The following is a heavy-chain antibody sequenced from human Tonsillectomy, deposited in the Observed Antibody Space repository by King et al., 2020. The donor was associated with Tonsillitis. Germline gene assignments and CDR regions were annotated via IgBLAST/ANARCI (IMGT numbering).Heavy chain of an antibody. CDR3: AKERGYCSSAICSPFDY. V-gene: IGHV3-23*04. D-gene: IGHD2-2*01. CDR2: ISGSGHST. J-gene: IGHJ4*02. CDR1: GFPLRNYA. Sequence: DVQLVESGGGLVQPGGSLRLSCVASGFPLRNYALSWVRQAPGKGLEWVSGISGSGHSTYYADSVKGRFTISRDNSKNTLFLQMNSLRGEDTAIYYCAKERGYCSSAICSPFDYWGQGTLVTVSS.